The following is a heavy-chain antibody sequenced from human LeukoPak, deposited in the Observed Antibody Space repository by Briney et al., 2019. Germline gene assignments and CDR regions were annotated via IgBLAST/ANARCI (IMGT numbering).Heavy chain of an antibody. CDR2: INHSGST. CDR3: AREREGEFDY. J-gene: IGHJ4*02. V-gene: IGHV4-34*01. Sequence: PSETLSLTCAVYGGSFSGYYWSWIRQPPGKGLEWIGEINHSGSTNYNPSLKSRVTISVDTSKNQFSLKLSSVTAADTAVYYCAREREGEFDYWGQGTLVTVSS. CDR1: GGSFSGYY. D-gene: IGHD1-26*01.